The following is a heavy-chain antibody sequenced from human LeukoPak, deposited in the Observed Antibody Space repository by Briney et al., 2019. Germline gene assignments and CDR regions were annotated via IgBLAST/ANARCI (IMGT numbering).Heavy chain of an antibody. J-gene: IGHJ6*03. CDR1: GYSISSGYY. CDR3: ASDVGVLYYYYYMDV. Sequence: SETLSLTCTVSGYSISSGYYWGWIRQPPGKGLEWIGSIYHSGSTYYNPSLKSRVTISVDTSKNQFSLKLSSVTAADTAVYYCASDVGVLYYYYYMDVWGKGTTVTVSS. CDR2: IYHSGST. D-gene: IGHD3-10*01. V-gene: IGHV4-38-2*02.